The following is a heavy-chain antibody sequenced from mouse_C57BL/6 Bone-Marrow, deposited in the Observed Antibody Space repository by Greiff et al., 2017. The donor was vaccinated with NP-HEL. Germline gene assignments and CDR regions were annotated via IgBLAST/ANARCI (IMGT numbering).Heavy chain of an antibody. CDR2: INYDGSST. J-gene: IGHJ1*03. CDR1: GFTFSDYY. Sequence: EVHLVESEGGLVQPGSSMKLSCTASGFTFSDYYMAWVRQVPEKGLEWVANINYDGSSTYYLDSLKSRFIISRDNAKNILYLQMSSLKSEDTATYYCARDSGGLRRGWYFDVWGTGTTVTVSS. CDR3: ARDSGGLRRGWYFDV. D-gene: IGHD2-2*01. V-gene: IGHV5-16*01.